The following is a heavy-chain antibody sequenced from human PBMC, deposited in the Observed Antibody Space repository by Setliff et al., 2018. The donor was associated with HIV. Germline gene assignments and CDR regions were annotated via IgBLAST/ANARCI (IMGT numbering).Heavy chain of an antibody. CDR2: IHYTGST. J-gene: IGHJ4*02. D-gene: IGHD3-16*01. V-gene: IGHV4-61*01. CDR3: ARGGAVSADFDS. CDR1: GGSVSSVNYY. Sequence: ASETLSLTCSVSGGSVSSVNYYWSWIRQPPGKGLEWIGYIHYTGSTTYNPSLKSRVTISVDTSKNQFSLELSSVTAADTAVYYCARGGAVSADFDSWGQGTLVTVSS.